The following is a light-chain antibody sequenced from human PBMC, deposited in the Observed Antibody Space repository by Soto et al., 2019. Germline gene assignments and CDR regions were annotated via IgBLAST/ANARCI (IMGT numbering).Light chain of an antibody. V-gene: IGKV3-11*01. Sequence: EIVLTQSPATLSLSPGERATLSGRASQSVSSYLASYQQKPGQAPRLLIYDASNRATGIPARFSGSGSGTDFTLTISSLEPEDLAVYYCQQRSNWPPGYTFGQGTKLEIK. CDR1: QSVSSY. CDR2: DAS. J-gene: IGKJ2*01. CDR3: QQRSNWPPGYT.